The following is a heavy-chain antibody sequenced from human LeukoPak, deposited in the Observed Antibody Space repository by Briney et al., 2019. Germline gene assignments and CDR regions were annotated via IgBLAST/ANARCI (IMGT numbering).Heavy chain of an antibody. Sequence: PGGSLRLSCAASGFTFSSYSMNWVRQAPGKGLEWVSSISSSSSYIYYADSVKGRFTISRDNAKNSLYLQMNSLRAEDTAVYYCARGIAVAGTLFVRGPILNFDYWGQGTLVTVSS. J-gene: IGHJ4*02. V-gene: IGHV3-21*01. CDR3: ARGIAVAGTLFVRGPILNFDY. CDR1: GFTFSSYS. D-gene: IGHD6-19*01. CDR2: ISSSSSYI.